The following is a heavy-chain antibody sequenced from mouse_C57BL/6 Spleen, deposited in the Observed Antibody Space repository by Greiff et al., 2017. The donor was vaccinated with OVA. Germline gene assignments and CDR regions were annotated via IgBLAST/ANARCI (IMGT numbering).Heavy chain of an antibody. CDR1: GFSFNTYA. CDR2: IRSKSNNYAT. Sequence: EVKLMESGGGLVQPKGSLKLSCAASGFSFNTYAMNWVRQAPGKGLEWVARIRSKSNNYATYYADSVKDRFTISRDDSESMLYLQMNNLKTEDTAMYYCVRHSYIAMDYWGQGTSVTVSS. J-gene: IGHJ4*01. V-gene: IGHV10-1*01. D-gene: IGHD1-1*01. CDR3: VRHSYIAMDY.